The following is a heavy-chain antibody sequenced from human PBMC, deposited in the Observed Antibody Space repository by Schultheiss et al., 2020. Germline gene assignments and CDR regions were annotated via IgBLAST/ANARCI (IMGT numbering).Heavy chain of an antibody. CDR3: AKAHPYSSSWYFVSYFDY. Sequence: GESLKISCAASGFTFSSYWMSWVRQAPGKGLEWVANIKQDGSEKYYVDSVKGRFTISRDNAKNSLYLQMNSLRAEDTAVYYCAKAHPYSSSWYFVSYFDYWGQGTLVTVSS. J-gene: IGHJ4*02. D-gene: IGHD6-13*01. CDR2: IKQDGSEK. CDR1: GFTFSSYW. V-gene: IGHV3-7*03.